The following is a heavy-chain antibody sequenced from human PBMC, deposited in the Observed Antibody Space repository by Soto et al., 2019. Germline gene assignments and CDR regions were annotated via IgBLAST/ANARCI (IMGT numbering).Heavy chain of an antibody. J-gene: IGHJ6*02. CDR3: AHSKAVAGTEYYYGMDV. Sequence: SVKVSCKASGGTFSSYAISWVRQAPGQGLEWMGGIIPIFGTANYAQKFQGRVTITADESTSTAYMELSSLRSEDTAVYYCAHSKAVAGTEYYYGMDVWGQGTTVTVSS. CDR2: IIPIFGTA. V-gene: IGHV1-69*13. D-gene: IGHD6-19*01. CDR1: GGTFSSYA.